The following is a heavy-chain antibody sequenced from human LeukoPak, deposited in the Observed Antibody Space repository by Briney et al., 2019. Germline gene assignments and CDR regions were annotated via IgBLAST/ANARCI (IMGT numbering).Heavy chain of an antibody. D-gene: IGHD4-17*01. J-gene: IGHJ4*02. CDR2: ISSTSSFI. CDR3: AREDYGDYVSYFDY. CDR1: GFTFSSYI. Sequence: GGSLRLSCATSGFTFSSYIMNWVRQAPGKGLECVSSISSTSSFIYYADSLKGRFTISRDNAKNSLYLQMNSLRAEDTAVCYCAREDYGDYVSYFDYWGQGALVTVSS. V-gene: IGHV3-21*01.